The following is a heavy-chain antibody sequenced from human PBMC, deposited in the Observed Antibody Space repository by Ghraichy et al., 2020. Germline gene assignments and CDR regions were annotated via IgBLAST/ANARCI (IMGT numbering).Heavy chain of an antibody. J-gene: IGHJ6*02. CDR1: GFTFDDYA. CDR2: ISWNSGSI. Sequence: GGSRRLSCAASGFTFDDYAMHWVRQAPGKGLEWVSGISWNSGSIGYADSVKGRFTISRDNAKNSLYLQMNSLRAEDTALYYCAKDMNTIFGVVNYGMDVWGQGTTVTVSS. CDR3: AKDMNTIFGVVNYGMDV. D-gene: IGHD3-3*01. V-gene: IGHV3-9*01.